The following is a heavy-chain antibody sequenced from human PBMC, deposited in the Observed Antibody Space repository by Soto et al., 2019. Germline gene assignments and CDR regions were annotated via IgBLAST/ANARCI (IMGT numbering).Heavy chain of an antibody. CDR1: GGSISSYY. CDR2: IYSSGST. CDR3: ARELVDTAQGLGAGYFDL. Sequence: QVQLQESGPGLVKPSETLSLTCTVSGGSISSYYWSWIRQPPGKGLEWIGYIYSSGSTNYNPSLKSRVTISVDTSQTPFSLKLGPVTGADTAVYYCARELVDTAQGLGAGYFDLWGRGTLVTVSS. J-gene: IGHJ2*01. D-gene: IGHD5-18*01. V-gene: IGHV4-59*12.